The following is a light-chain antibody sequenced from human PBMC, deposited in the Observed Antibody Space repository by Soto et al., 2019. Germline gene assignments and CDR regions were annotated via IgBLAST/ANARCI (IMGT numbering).Light chain of an antibody. V-gene: IGKV3-15*01. CDR1: QSVSNT. CDR2: GAF. CDR3: HQYGTWAPA. Sequence: EIVMTQSPATLSVSPGERVTLSCRASQSVSNTFAWYQQKPGQAPSLLIYGAFNRATGIPARFSGSGSGTEFALTISSLQSEDFAVYYCHQYGTWAPAFGQGTKVEIK. J-gene: IGKJ1*01.